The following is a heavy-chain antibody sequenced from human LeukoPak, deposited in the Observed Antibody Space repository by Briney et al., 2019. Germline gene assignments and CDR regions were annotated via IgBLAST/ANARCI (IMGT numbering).Heavy chain of an antibody. CDR3: AKDEQQLVRGGYY. D-gene: IGHD6-13*01. CDR2: ISGSGGST. J-gene: IGHJ4*02. Sequence: QSGGSLRLSCAASGFTFSSYAMSWVRKAPGKGLEWVSAISGSGGSTYYADSVKGRFTISRDNSKNTLYLQMNSLRAEDTAVYYCAKDEQQLVRGGYYWGQGTLVTVSS. CDR1: GFTFSSYA. V-gene: IGHV3-23*01.